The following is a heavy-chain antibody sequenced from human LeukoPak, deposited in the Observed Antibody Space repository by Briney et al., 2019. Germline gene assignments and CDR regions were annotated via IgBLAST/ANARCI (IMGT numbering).Heavy chain of an antibody. V-gene: IGHV4-4*07. CDR2: LHTSGSI. CDR1: GGSITNYY. Sequence: SSETLSLTCTVSGGSITNYYWSWIRQPAGKGLECIGRLHTSGSIDYNPSLKSRVTMSVDTSKNQFSLRLTSVTAADTAVYYCARVYNWNTFDYWGQGTPVTVSS. CDR3: ARVYNWNTFDY. J-gene: IGHJ4*02. D-gene: IGHD1/OR15-1a*01.